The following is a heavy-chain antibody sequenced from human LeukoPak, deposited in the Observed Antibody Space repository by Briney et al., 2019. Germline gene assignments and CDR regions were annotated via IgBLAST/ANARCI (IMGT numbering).Heavy chain of an antibody. J-gene: IGHJ5*02. CDR3: ARALPNDFWSGPSYWFDP. CDR2: IYHSGST. D-gene: IGHD3-3*01. CDR1: GYSISSGYY. V-gene: IGHV4-38-2*02. Sequence: PSETLSLTCTVSGYSISSGYYWGWIRQPPGKGLEWIGSIYHSGSTYYNPSLKSRVTISVDRSKNQFSLKLSSVTAADTAVYYCARALPNDFWSGPSYWFDPWGQGTLATVFS.